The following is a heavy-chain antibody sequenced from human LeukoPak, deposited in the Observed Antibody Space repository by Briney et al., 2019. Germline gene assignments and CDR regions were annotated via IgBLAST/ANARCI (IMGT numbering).Heavy chain of an antibody. CDR3: TRRTRMAAGVYNIDF. V-gene: IGHV4-4*09. J-gene: IGHJ1*01. CDR1: GGSISGYY. D-gene: IGHD1-1*01. Sequence: SETLSLTCTVSGGSISGYYWNWIRQPPGKGLEWLGYIYPSGNSDYNPSLKSRVSMSVDTSKKQISLRLSYVDAADKAVYYCTRRTRMAAGVYNIDFWGQDTLVSVSS. CDR2: IYPSGNS.